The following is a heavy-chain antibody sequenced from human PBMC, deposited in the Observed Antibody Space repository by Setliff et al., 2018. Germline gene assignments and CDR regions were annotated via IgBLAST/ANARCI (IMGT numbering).Heavy chain of an antibody. Sequence: GSLRLSCAASGFTFSNYEMNWVRQAPGKGLEWVSYISYSGSTMYYADSVKGRFTISRDNDKNSMYLQMNSLGAEDTAVYYCASDPSYASSLYYYLEVWGKGTTVTVSS. V-gene: IGHV3-48*03. CDR1: GFTFSNYE. D-gene: IGHD6-13*01. J-gene: IGHJ6*03. CDR2: ISYSGSTM. CDR3: ASDPSYASSLYYYLEV.